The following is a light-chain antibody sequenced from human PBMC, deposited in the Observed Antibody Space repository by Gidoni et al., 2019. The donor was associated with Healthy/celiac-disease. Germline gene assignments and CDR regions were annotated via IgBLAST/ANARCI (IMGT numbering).Light chain of an antibody. J-gene: IGKJ4*01. V-gene: IGKV1-9*01. Sequence: DIQLTQSPSFLSASVGDRVTITCRASQGISSYLAWYQQKPGKAPKLLIYAASTLQSGVPSRFSGSGSGTEFTLTISSRQPEDFATYSCQQLNSYLALTFGGGTKVEIK. CDR1: QGISSY. CDR2: AAS. CDR3: QQLNSYLALT.